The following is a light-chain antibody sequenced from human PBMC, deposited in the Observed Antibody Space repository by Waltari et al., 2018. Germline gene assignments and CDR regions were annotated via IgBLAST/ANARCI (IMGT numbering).Light chain of an antibody. CDR2: KDS. CDR1: ALPKQY. J-gene: IGLJ2*01. CDR3: QSADSSGFVV. V-gene: IGLV3-25*03. Sequence: SYELTQPPSVSVSPGQTARITCSGDALPKQYAYWYQQKPGQAPVLVIYKDSERPSGSPERFSGSSSGTTVTLTISGVQAEDEADYYCQSADSSGFVVFGGGTKLTVL.